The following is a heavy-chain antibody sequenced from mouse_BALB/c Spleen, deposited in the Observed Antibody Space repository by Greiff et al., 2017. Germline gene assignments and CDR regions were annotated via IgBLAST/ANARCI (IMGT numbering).Heavy chain of an antibody. CDR3: ARGDGYYDY. CDR2: ISSGGST. D-gene: IGHD2-3*01. V-gene: IGHV5-6-5*01. Sequence: EVKLMESGGDLVKPGGSLKLSCAASGFTFSSYAMSWVRQTPEKRLEWVASISSGGSTYYPDSVKGRFTISRDNARNILYLQMSSLRSEDTAMYYCARGDGYYDYWGQGTTLTVSS. J-gene: IGHJ2*01. CDR1: GFTFSSYA.